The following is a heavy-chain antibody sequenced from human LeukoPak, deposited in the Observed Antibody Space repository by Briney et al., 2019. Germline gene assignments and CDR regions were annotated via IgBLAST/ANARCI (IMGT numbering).Heavy chain of an antibody. CDR1: GFTFSDYY. Sequence: PGGSLRLSCAASGFTFSDYYMSWIRQAPGKGLEWVSYISSSSSTIYYADSVKGRFTISRDNSKNSLYLQMNSLRAEDTAVYYCAGYCSSTSSTLGAFDIWGQGTMVTVSS. J-gene: IGHJ3*02. CDR3: AGYCSSTSSTLGAFDI. V-gene: IGHV3-11*04. CDR2: ISSSSSTI. D-gene: IGHD2-2*01.